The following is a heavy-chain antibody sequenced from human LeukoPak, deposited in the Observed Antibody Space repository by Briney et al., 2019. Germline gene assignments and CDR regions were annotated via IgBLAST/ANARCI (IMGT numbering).Heavy chain of an antibody. CDR2: INPNSGGT. Sequence: RASVKVSFKASGYTFTGYYMHWVRQAPAQGLEWMGWINPNSGGTNYAQKFQGRVTMTRDTSISTAYMELSRLRSDDTAVYYCARGREYYYDSSGYFYFDYWGQGTLVTVSS. D-gene: IGHD3-22*01. V-gene: IGHV1-2*02. CDR3: ARGREYYYDSSGYFYFDY. CDR1: GYTFTGYY. J-gene: IGHJ4*02.